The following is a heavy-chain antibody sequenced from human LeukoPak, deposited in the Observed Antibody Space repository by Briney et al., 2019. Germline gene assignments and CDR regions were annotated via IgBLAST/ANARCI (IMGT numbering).Heavy chain of an antibody. CDR1: GFTFSSYW. J-gene: IGHJ6*02. Sequence: GGSLRLSCAASGFTFSSYWMNWVRQAPGKVLEWVATIKEDGSEKNYVDSVKGRFTISRDNAKNSLYLQMNSLRAEDTAVYYCARVPRYCSSTSCYFHGMDVWGQGTTVTVSS. CDR3: ARVPRYCSSTSCYFHGMDV. V-gene: IGHV3-7*05. CDR2: IKEDGSEK. D-gene: IGHD2-2*01.